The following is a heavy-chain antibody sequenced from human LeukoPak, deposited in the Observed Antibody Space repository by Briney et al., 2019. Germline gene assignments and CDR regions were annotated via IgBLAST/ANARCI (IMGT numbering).Heavy chain of an antibody. J-gene: IGHJ4*02. CDR1: EFSVGSNY. V-gene: IGHV3-66*01. CDR3: ARAGSYYNYFDY. D-gene: IGHD1-26*01. CDR2: IYSGGST. Sequence: GGSLRLSCAASEFSVGSNYMTWVRQAPGKGLEWVSLIYSGGSTYYADSVKGRFTISRDNSKNTLYLQMNSLRAEDTAVYYCARAGSYYNYFDYWGQGTLVTVSS.